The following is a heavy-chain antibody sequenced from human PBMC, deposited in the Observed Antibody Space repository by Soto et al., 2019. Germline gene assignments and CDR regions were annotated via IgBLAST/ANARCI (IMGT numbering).Heavy chain of an antibody. Sequence: ASVKVSCKASGGTFSSYAISWVRQAPGQGLEWMGWINVGKGNTRYSEKFQDRVTISRDTSASTAYLELSSLTSGDTAVYYCARPRQGYDGYYIPFDFWGHGTLVTVSS. CDR3: ARPRQGYDGYYIPFDF. D-gene: IGHD3-22*01. V-gene: IGHV1-3*01. CDR1: GGTFSSYA. J-gene: IGHJ4*01. CDR2: INVGKGNT.